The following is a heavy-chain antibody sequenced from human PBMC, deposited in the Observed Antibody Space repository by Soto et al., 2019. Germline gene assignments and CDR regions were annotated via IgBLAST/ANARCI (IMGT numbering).Heavy chain of an antibody. V-gene: IGHV3-15*01. Sequence: EVQLVESGGGLVKPGGSLRLSCAASGFTFSNAWMSWVRQAPGKGLEWVGRIKSKTDGGTTDYAAPVKGRFTISRDDSKTTLYLQMNSLKTEDTAVYYCTTDRPFCSGGSCYWTPDAFDIWGQGTMVTVSS. J-gene: IGHJ3*02. D-gene: IGHD2-15*01. CDR3: TTDRPFCSGGSCYWTPDAFDI. CDR2: IKSKTDGGTT. CDR1: GFTFSNAW.